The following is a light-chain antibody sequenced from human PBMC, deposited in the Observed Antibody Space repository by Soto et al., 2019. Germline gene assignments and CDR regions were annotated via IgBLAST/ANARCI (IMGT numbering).Light chain of an antibody. CDR1: QDISTY. V-gene: IGKV1-33*01. Sequence: DIQMTQSPSSLSASVGDSVTITCQASQDISTYLNWYQQKPGKAPKLLISDASNLETVVPSRFGGSGSGTDFTFTISRLQHEDIATYYCQQCDKLPLTFGGGTKVEIK. CDR3: QQCDKLPLT. J-gene: IGKJ4*01. CDR2: DAS.